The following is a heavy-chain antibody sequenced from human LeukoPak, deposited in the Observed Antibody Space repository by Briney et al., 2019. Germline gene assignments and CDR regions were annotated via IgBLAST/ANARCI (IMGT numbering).Heavy chain of an antibody. CDR2: IIPILGIA. J-gene: IGHJ4*02. V-gene: IGHV1-69*04. Sequence: SVKVSCKASGGTFISYAISWVRQAPGQGLEWMGRIIPILGIANYRQKFQGRVTITADKSTSTAYMALSSLRSEETAVYYCARDGEMATTPFDYWGQGTLVTVSS. D-gene: IGHD5-24*01. CDR3: ARDGEMATTPFDY. CDR1: GGTFISYA.